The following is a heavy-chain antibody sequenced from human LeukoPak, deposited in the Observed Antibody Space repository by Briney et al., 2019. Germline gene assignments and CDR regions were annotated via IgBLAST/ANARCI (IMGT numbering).Heavy chain of an antibody. CDR2: INWNSDSI. D-gene: IGHD6-19*01. J-gene: IGHJ4*02. CDR1: GFTFDDYA. V-gene: IGHV3-9*03. CDR3: AKDASPYSSGWYDY. Sequence: GGSLRLSCAVSGFTFDDYAMHWVRQVPGRGLEWVSGINWNSDSIGYADSVKGRFTTSRDNAKNSLYLQMNSLRAEDMALYYCAKDASPYSSGWYDYWGQGTLVTVSS.